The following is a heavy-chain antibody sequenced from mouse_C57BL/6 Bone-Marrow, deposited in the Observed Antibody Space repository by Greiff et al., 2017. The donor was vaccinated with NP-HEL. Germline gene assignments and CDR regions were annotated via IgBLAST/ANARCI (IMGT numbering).Heavy chain of an antibody. Sequence: EVQVVESGGGLVKPGGSLKLSCAASGFTFSSYAMSWVRQTPEKRLEWVATISDGGSYTYYPDNVKGRFTISRDNAKNNLYLQMSHLKSEDTAMYYCASLNLDYWGQGTTLTVSS. J-gene: IGHJ2*01. V-gene: IGHV5-4*01. CDR1: GFTFSSYA. CDR2: ISDGGSYT. CDR3: ASLNLDY.